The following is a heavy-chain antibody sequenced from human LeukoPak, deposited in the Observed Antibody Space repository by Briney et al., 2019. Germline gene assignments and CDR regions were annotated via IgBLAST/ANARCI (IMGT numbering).Heavy chain of an antibody. J-gene: IGHJ6*02. V-gene: IGHV3-7*01. CDR3: ARVGPFRATTNYYYYYYGMDV. D-gene: IGHD2-8*01. CDR1: GFTFSSYW. CDR2: IKQDGSEK. Sequence: GGSLRLSCAASGFTFSSYWMSWVRQAPGKGLEWVANIKQDGSEKYYVDSVKGRFTISRDNAKNSLYLQMNSLRAEDTAVYYCARVGPFRATTNYYYYYYGMDVWGQGTTVTVSS.